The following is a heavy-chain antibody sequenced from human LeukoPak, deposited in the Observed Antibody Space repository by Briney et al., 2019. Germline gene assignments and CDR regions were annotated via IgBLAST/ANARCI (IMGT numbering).Heavy chain of an antibody. D-gene: IGHD1-26*01. CDR1: GFTFSSYW. J-gene: IGHJ4*02. CDR3: ARDPVEWELLLDY. CDR2: MNIDGSEK. Sequence: GGSLRLSCAASGFTFSSYWMGWVRQAPGKRLEWVANMNIDGSEKYYADSARGRFTISRDNARNSVYLQMNSLRVEDTAVYYCARDPVEWELLLDYWGQGTLVTVSS. V-gene: IGHV3-7*01.